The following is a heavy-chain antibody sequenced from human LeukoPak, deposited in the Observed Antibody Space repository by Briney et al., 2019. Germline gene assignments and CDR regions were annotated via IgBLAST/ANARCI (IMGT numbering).Heavy chain of an antibody. CDR2: IYSGGST. J-gene: IGHJ6*02. CDR1: GFTVSSNY. CDR3: AREGSTVASGLGPAYYYYYGMDV. D-gene: IGHD1-26*01. V-gene: IGHV3-53*04. Sequence: GGSLTLSCAASGFTVSSNYMSWVRQAPGKGLEWVSVIYSGGSTYYADSVKGRFTISRHNSKNTLYLQMNSLRAEDTAVYYCAREGSTVASGLGPAYYYYYGMDVWGQGTTVTVSS.